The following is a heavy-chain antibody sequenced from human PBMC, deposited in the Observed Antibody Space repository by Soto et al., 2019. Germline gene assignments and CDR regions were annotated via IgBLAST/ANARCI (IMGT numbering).Heavy chain of an antibody. Sequence: ASETLSLTCTVSGGSISSGGYYWSWIRQHPGKGLEWIGYIYYSGSTYYNPSLKSRVTISVDTSKNQFSLKLSSVTAADTAVYYCARSSWYSSGVNWFDPWGQGTLVTVSS. D-gene: IGHD6-19*01. CDR3: ARSSWYSSGVNWFDP. CDR1: GGSISSGGYY. J-gene: IGHJ5*02. V-gene: IGHV4-31*03. CDR2: IYYSGST.